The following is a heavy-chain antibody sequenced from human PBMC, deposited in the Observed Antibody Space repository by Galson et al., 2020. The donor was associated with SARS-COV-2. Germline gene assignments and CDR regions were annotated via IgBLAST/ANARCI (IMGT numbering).Heavy chain of an antibody. CDR3: ARQVRANDYVWGSYRPGAFDI. V-gene: IGHV4-31*03. J-gene: IGHJ3*02. Sequence: SETLSLTCTVSGGSISSGGYYWSWIRQHPGKGLEWIGYIYYSGSTYYNPSLTSRVTISVDTSKNQFSLKLSSVTAADTAVYYCARQVRANDYVWGSYRPGAFDIWGQGTMVTVSS. CDR2: IYYSGST. D-gene: IGHD3-16*02. CDR1: GGSISSGGYY.